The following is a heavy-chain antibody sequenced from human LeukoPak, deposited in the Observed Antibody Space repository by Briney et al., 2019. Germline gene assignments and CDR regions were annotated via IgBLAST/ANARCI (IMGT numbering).Heavy chain of an antibody. J-gene: IGHJ4*02. Sequence: GASVKVSCKASGYTFTSYYMHWVRQAPGQGLEWMGWINPNSGGTNYAQKFQGRVTMTRDTSTSTAYMELSRLRSDDTAVYYCARGLAVAGPGPDYWGQGTLVTVSS. D-gene: IGHD6-19*01. CDR3: ARGLAVAGPGPDY. V-gene: IGHV1-2*02. CDR2: INPNSGGT. CDR1: GYTFTSYY.